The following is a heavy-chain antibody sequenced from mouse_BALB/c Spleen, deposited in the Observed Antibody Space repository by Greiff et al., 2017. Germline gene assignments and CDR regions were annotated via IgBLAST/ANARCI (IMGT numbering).Heavy chain of an antibody. D-gene: IGHD4-1*01. CDR1: GFSLTSYG. J-gene: IGHJ4*01. Sequence: VKLQESGPGLVAPSQSLSITCTVSGFSLTSYGVHWVRQPPGKGLEWLGVIWAGGSTNYNSALMSRLSISKDNSKSQVFLKMNSLQTDDTAMYYCARNWEGNAMDYWGQGTSVTVSS. CDR2: IWAGGST. V-gene: IGHV2-9*02. CDR3: ARNWEGNAMDY.